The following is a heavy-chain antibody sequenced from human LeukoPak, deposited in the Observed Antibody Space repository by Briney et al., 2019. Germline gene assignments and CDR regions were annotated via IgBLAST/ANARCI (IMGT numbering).Heavy chain of an antibody. CDR1: GGSISDGSFH. Sequence: SETLSLTCTVSGGSISDGSFHWGWSRQPPGKGLELIGSIYYSGTSHYNPSLKSRVTISVDTSKNQFSLKLSSVTAADTAVYYCARESRYHSDYFDYWGQGTLVTVSS. D-gene: IGHD6-25*01. CDR3: ARESRYHSDYFDY. J-gene: IGHJ4*02. V-gene: IGHV4-39*07. CDR2: IYYSGTS.